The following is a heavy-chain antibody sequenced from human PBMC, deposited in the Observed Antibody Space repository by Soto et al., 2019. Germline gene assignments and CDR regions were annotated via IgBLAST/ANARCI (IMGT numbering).Heavy chain of an antibody. CDR1: GVSISSYY. CDR3: ARVPLDRGYSGYPLIDP. V-gene: IGHV4-59*01. CDR2: IYYSGST. J-gene: IGHJ5*02. Sequence: PSETLSLTCTVSGVSISSYYWSWIRQPPGKGLEWIGYIYYSGSTNYNPSLKSRVTISVDTSKNQFSLKLSSVTAADTAVYYCARVPLDRGYSGYPLIDPWGQGTLVTVSS. D-gene: IGHD5-12*01.